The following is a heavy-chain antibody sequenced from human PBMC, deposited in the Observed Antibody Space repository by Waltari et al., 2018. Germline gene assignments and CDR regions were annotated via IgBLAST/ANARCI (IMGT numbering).Heavy chain of an antibody. CDR2: IYSGGST. D-gene: IGHD6-13*01. CDR1: GFTFISYA. J-gene: IGHJ4*02. CDR3: AKVVRSSWYQSDY. Sequence: EVQLLESGGGLVQPGGSLRLSCAASGFTFISYAMSWVRQAPGKGLEWVSVIYSGGSTYYADSVKGRFTISRDNSKNTLYLQMNSLRAEDTAVYYCAKVVRSSWYQSDYWGQGTLVTVSS. V-gene: IGHV3-23*03.